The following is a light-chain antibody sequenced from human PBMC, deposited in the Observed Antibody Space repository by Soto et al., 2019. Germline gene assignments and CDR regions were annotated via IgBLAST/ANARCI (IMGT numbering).Light chain of an antibody. CDR2: DAS. CDR1: QGISSA. V-gene: IGKV1-13*02. CDR3: LLFNSYPLT. Sequence: AIQLTQSPSSLSASVGDRVTITCRASQGISSALAWYQQKTGKAPKLLIYDASCLESGFPSRFSGIGSWTDFTLTFSSLHPEDCATYYCLLFNSYPLTFGQGTRLEIK. J-gene: IGKJ5*01.